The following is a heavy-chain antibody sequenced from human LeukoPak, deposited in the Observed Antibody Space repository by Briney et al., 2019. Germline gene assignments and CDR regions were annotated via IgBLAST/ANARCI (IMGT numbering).Heavy chain of an antibody. Sequence: PGGSLRLSCAASGFTFTKYGMHWVRQAPGKGLEWVAVIWHDGINKYYADSVKGRFTISRDNSKNTLYLQMNSLRAEDTAVYYCVKDRDESAGMDWGRGTVVTVSS. CDR3: VKDRDESAGMD. D-gene: IGHD3-10*01. CDR2: IWHDGINK. J-gene: IGHJ3*01. V-gene: IGHV3-33*06. CDR1: GFTFTKYG.